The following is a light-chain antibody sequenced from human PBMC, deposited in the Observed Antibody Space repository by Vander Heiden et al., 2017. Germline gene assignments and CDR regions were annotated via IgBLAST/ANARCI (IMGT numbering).Light chain of an antibody. CDR2: ANN. CDR3: QSDDSIGLRV. CDR1: SSNIGAGYD. Sequence: QSLLTQPPSVSGAPGQRVTISCTGASSNIGAGYDVTWYQQLPGSAPKLLIYANNRRPAGVPDRFSGSKSGTSATLAISGLQTDEEASYYCQSDDSIGLRVFGGGTKLAVV. J-gene: IGLJ3*02. V-gene: IGLV1-40*01.